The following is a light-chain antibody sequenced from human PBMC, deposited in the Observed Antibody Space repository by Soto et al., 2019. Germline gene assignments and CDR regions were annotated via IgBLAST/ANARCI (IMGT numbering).Light chain of an antibody. CDR3: SSYTSSSTLLV. CDR2: EVS. CDR1: SSDVGGYNY. J-gene: IGLJ1*01. Sequence: QSALTQPASVSGSPGQSLTISCTGTSSDVGGYNYVSWYQQHPGKAPKLMIYEVSNRPSGVSNRFSGSKSGNTASLTISGLQAGDEADYYCSSYTSSSTLLVFGTGTKVTVL. V-gene: IGLV2-14*01.